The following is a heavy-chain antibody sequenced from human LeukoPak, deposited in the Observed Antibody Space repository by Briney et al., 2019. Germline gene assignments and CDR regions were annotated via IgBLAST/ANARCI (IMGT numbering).Heavy chain of an antibody. CDR3: ARTTLDYGDHANFDY. CDR2: MNPNSGNT. CDR1: VYTFTIYD. V-gene: IGHV1-8*01. J-gene: IGHJ4*02. D-gene: IGHD4-17*01. Sequence: PSVNVSFKSSVYTFTIYDINWLRQATGQGLERMGWMNPNSGNTGYAQKFQGRVTMTRNTSISTAYMELSSLRSEDTAVYYCARTTLDYGDHANFDYWGQGTLVTVSS.